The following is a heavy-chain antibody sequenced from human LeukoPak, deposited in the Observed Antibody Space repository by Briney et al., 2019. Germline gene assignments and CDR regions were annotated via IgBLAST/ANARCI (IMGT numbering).Heavy chain of an antibody. J-gene: IGHJ4*02. CDR3: ARRVGVALDY. Sequence: SETLSLTCTVSGYSISSGYYWGWIRQPPGKGLEWIGSIYHSGSTYYNPSLKSRVTISVDTSKNQSSLKLNSVTAADTAVYYCARRVGVALDYWGQGTLVTVSS. CDR2: IYHSGST. CDR1: GYSISSGYY. D-gene: IGHD2-21*01. V-gene: IGHV4-38-2*02.